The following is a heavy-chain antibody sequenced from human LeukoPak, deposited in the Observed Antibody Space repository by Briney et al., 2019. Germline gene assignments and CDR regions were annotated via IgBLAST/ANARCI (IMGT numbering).Heavy chain of an antibody. V-gene: IGHV6-1*01. CDR1: GDSVSSNSAA. J-gene: IGHJ4*02. CDR2: TYYRSKWYN. Sequence: SQTLSLTCAISGDSVSSNSAAWNWIRQSPSRGLEWLGRTYYRSKWYNDYAVSVKSRITINPDTSKNQFSLQLNSVTPEDTAVYYCARLGGSSSWYVELEDYWGQGTLVTVSS. D-gene: IGHD6-13*01. CDR3: ARLGGSSSWYVELEDY.